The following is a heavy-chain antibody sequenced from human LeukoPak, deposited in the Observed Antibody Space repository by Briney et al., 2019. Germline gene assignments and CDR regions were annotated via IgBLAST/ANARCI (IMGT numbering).Heavy chain of an antibody. CDR2: IYHSGST. Sequence: SETLSLTCSVSGYSITSGYFWGWIRQPPGKGLEWIGSIYHSGSTYYNPSLKSRVTISLDTSKNQFSLKLSSVTAADTAVYYCARVYYDSSGREYAFDVWGQGTMVTVSS. J-gene: IGHJ3*01. D-gene: IGHD3-22*01. V-gene: IGHV4-38-2*02. CDR3: ARVYYDSSGREYAFDV. CDR1: GYSITSGYF.